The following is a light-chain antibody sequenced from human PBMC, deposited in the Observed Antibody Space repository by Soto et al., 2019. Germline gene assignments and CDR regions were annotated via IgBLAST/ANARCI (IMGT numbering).Light chain of an antibody. CDR2: DVT. Sequence: QSVLTQPASVSGSPGQSITISCTGTSSDVGAYDYVSWYQQHPGKAPKLMLYDVTNRPSGVSNRFSGSKSGNTASLTISGLQAEDEADYYCSSYTHMRTLFGGGTKVTVL. V-gene: IGLV2-14*01. CDR1: SSDVGAYDY. J-gene: IGLJ2*01. CDR3: SSYTHMRTL.